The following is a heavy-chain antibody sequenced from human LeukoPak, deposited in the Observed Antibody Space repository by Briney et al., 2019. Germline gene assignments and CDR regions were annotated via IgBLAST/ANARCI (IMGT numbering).Heavy chain of an antibody. J-gene: IGHJ6*03. CDR3: AKHLGSHSFLFYYMDV. CDR2: LSGSGTDT. Sequence: QPGGSLRLSCEASQFTFSRFAMSWIRQAPGTGLEWVSTLSGSGTDTYYADSVKGRFTTSRDNSKDTLYLQMDNLRADDTAVYYCAKHLGSHSFLFYYMDVWGTGTSVIVSS. D-gene: IGHD2-21*01. CDR1: QFTFSRFA. V-gene: IGHV3-23*01.